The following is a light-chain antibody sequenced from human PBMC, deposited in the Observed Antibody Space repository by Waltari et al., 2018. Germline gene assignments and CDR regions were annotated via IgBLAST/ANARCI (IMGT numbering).Light chain of an antibody. CDR1: STDVGSYNS. CDR3: NSHSTTTPVV. CDR2: DVT. V-gene: IGLV2-14*03. J-gene: IGLJ2*01. Sequence: QSALTQPASVSGSPGQSITISCTGTSTDVGSYNSVSWYQQYPGKAPQLIIHDVTQRPSGISTRFSGSKSGNTASLTISGLQAEDEADYFCNSHSTTTPVVFGGGTKVTVL.